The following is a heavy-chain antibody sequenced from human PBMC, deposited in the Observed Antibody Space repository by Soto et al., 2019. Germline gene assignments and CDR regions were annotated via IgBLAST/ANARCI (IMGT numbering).Heavy chain of an antibody. CDR1: GFTFSSYG. V-gene: IGHV3-23*01. Sequence: GGSLRLSCTASGFTFSSYGMGWVRQAPGKGLQWVSTIRGDGGQTHYTDSVKGRFSISRDNSKNTVYLQMDSLRAEDTAMYFCARDVGLDSDDFFAYWGQGTQVTAPQ. CDR3: ARDVGLDSDDFFAY. CDR2: IRGDGGQT. J-gene: IGHJ4*02. D-gene: IGHD3-9*01.